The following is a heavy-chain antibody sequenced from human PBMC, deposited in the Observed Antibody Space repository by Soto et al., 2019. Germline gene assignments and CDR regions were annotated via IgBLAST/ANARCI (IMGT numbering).Heavy chain of an antibody. J-gene: IGHJ3*02. Sequence: SETLSLTCAVYGGSFSGYYWSWIRQPPGKGLEWIGEINHSGSTNYNPSLKSRVTISVDTSKNQFSLKLSSVTAADTAVYYCARSPQPRHAFDIWGQGTMVTVSS. CDR2: INHSGST. CDR1: GGSFSGYY. CDR3: ARSPQPRHAFDI. V-gene: IGHV4-34*01.